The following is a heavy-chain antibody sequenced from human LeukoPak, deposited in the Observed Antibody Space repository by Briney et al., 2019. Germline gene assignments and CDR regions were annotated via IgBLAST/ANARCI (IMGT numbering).Heavy chain of an antibody. Sequence: SGGSLRLSCAASGFTFSSYSMNWVRQAPGKGLEWVSSISSSSSYIYYADSVKGRFTISRDNAKNSVYLQMNSLRADDTAVYYCARDFTGSSGPYFDCWGQGTLVTVSA. V-gene: IGHV3-21*01. CDR2: ISSSSSYI. CDR1: GFTFSSYS. CDR3: ARDFTGSSGPYFDC. J-gene: IGHJ4*02. D-gene: IGHD6-19*01.